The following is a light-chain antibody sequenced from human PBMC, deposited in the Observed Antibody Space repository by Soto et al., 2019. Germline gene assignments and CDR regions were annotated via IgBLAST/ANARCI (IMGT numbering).Light chain of an antibody. J-gene: IGLJ1*01. CDR1: SSNVGSYKL. CDR2: EVN. V-gene: IGLV2-14*02. Sequence: QSVLTQPASVSGSPGQSITISCTGTSSNVGSYKLVSWYQQHPGKAPKLMIFEVNKRPSGVPDRFSGSKSGTSASLAISGLQSEDEADYYCAAWDDSLNGYVFGTGTKVTVL. CDR3: AAWDDSLNGYV.